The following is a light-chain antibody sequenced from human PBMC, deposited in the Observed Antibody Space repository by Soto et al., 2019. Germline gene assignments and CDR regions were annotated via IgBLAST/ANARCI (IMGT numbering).Light chain of an antibody. CDR3: QQYKNWPL. V-gene: IGKV3-15*01. CDR2: GAS. Sequence: IVLTQSPGTLSLSPGERATLSCRTSHSVNSHVAWYQQKPGQAPRLLLYGASTRATGIPVRFSGSGFGTEFTLTISSLQSEDFAVYYCQQYKNWPLFGQGTRLENK. CDR1: HSVNSH. J-gene: IGKJ5*01.